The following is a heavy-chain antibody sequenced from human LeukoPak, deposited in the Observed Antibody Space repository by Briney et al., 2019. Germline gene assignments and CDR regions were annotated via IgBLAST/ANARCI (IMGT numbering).Heavy chain of an antibody. CDR1: GFTFRSYG. CDR2: ISSGSSTI. V-gene: IGHV3-48*04. Sequence: GGSLRLSCAASGFTFRSYGMNWVRQAPGKGLEWVSYISSGSSTIYYADSVKGRFTISRDNAKDSLYLQMNSLRAEDTAVYFCARASGSYFNYWGQGTLVNVSS. J-gene: IGHJ4*02. D-gene: IGHD1-26*01. CDR3: ARASGSYFNY.